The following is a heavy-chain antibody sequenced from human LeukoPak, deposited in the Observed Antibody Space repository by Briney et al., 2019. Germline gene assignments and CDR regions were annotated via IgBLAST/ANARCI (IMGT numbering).Heavy chain of an antibody. CDR1: GFTFSSYA. D-gene: IGHD6-13*01. CDR3: TKDRRGPAAGTWYFDS. CDR2: ISGSGGST. V-gene: IGHV3-23*01. Sequence: GGSLRLSCAASGFTFSSYAMSWVRQAPGKGLEWVSAISGSGGSTYYADSVKGRFTISRDNSKNTVYLQLNSLRAGDTAIYYCTKDRRGPAAGTWYFDSWGQGTLVTVSS. J-gene: IGHJ4*02.